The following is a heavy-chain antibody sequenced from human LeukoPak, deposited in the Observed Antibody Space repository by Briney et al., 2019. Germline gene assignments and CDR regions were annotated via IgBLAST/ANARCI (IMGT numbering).Heavy chain of an antibody. Sequence: PGGSLRLSCAASGFSFSTYWMNWVRQAPGKGLEWVANIDQDGSEKHYVDSVKGRFTISRDNAKNSLFLQMNSLRVEDTAVYYCARLGGSYYTYWGQGTLVTVSS. D-gene: IGHD1-26*01. J-gene: IGHJ4*02. CDR2: IDQDGSEK. CDR3: ARLGGSYYTY. CDR1: GFSFSTYW. V-gene: IGHV3-7*01.